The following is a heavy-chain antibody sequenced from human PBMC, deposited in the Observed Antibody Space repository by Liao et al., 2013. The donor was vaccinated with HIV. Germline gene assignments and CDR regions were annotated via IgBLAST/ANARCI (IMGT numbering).Heavy chain of an antibody. CDR1: GGSFSGYY. CDR3: AMGYSYGYGRYFDY. J-gene: IGHJ4*02. D-gene: IGHD5-18*01. V-gene: IGHV4-34*01. CDR2: ST. Sequence: QVQLQQWGAGLLKPSETLSLTCAVYGGSFSGYYWSWIRQPPGKGLEWIGESTNYNPSLKSRVTISVDTSKNQFSLKLSSVTAADTAVYYCAMGYSYGYGRYFDYWGQGTLVTVSS.